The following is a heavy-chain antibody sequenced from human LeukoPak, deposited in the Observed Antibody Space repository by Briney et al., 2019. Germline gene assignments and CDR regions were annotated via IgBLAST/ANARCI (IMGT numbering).Heavy chain of an antibody. J-gene: IGHJ6*02. Sequence: ASVKVSCKASGGTFSSYAISWVRQAPGQGLEWMGGIIPIFGTANYAQKFQGRVTITADESTSTAYMELSSLRSEDTAVYYCARDSPYQYCTNGVCYLWGIHYYGMDVWGQGTTVTVS. CDR2: IIPIFGTA. CDR3: ARDSPYQYCTNGVCYLWGIHYYGMDV. D-gene: IGHD2-8*01. V-gene: IGHV1-69*13. CDR1: GGTFSSYA.